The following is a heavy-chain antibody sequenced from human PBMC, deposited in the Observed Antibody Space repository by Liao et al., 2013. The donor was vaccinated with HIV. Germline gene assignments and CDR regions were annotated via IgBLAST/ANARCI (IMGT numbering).Heavy chain of an antibody. D-gene: IGHD3-10*01. CDR2: IYYTGRV. J-gene: IGHJ4*02. CDR1: GDSMTVNY. V-gene: IGHV4-59*01. Sequence: QVQLQESGSRLVKPSETLSLTCTVSGDSMTVNYWSWIRQAPGKGLEWVGYIYYTGRVYYSPSFMSRVTMSVDTSKNQFSLQLTSVTAADTAIYYCAKAKNYYDSGNYPPSYFDFWAGESWSPFPQ. CDR3: AKAKNYYDSGNYPPSYFDF.